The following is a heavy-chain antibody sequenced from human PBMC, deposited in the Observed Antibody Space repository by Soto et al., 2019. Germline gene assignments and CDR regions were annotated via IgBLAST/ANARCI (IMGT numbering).Heavy chain of an antibody. CDR2: ISAYNVNT. CDR3: AKSGEYSSSYYYYYYLDD. D-gene: IGHD6-6*01. J-gene: IGHJ6*03. CDR1: GYTFTSYG. Sequence: QVQLVQSGAEVKKPGASVKVSCKASGYTFTSYGISWVRQAPGQGLEWMGWISAYNVNTNYAQKLQGRLTSTTDTSTSTAYMELRILRSDDTAVYYCAKSGEYSSSYYYYYYLDDWGKGTTVTVSS. V-gene: IGHV1-18*01.